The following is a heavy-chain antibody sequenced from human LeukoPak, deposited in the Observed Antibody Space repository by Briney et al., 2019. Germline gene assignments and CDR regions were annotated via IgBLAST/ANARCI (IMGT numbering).Heavy chain of an antibody. Sequence: SVKVSCKASGGTFSSYAISWVRQAPGQGLEWMGGIIPIFGTANYAQKFQGRVTITADESTSTAYMELSSQRSEDTAVYYCARDWRDALDYWGQGTLVTVSS. CDR2: IIPIFGTA. CDR1: GGTFSSYA. V-gene: IGHV1-69*13. CDR3: ARDWRDALDY. J-gene: IGHJ4*02. D-gene: IGHD5-24*01.